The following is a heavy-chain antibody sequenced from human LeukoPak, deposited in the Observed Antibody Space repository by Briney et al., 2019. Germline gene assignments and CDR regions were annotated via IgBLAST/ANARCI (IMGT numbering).Heavy chain of an antibody. CDR3: ARRTIFGVQTKDY. D-gene: IGHD3-3*01. CDR1: GGSISSGDYY. CDR2: IYYSGST. Sequence: SETLSLTCTVSGGSISSGDYYWSWIRQPPGKGLEWIGYIYYSGSTYYNPSLKSRVTISVDTSKNQFSLKLSSVTAADTAVYYCARRTIFGVQTKDYWGQGTLVTVSS. V-gene: IGHV4-30-4*08. J-gene: IGHJ4*02.